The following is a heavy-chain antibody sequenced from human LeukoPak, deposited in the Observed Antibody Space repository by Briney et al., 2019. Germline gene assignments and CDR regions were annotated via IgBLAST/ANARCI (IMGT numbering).Heavy chain of an antibody. CDR2: ISVYNDNT. CDR3: ARGVSSWYYGMDV. Sequence: ASVKVSCKASGYTFTTNGINWVRQAPGQGLEWMGWISVYNDNTYYTQKLQGRVTMTTDTSTSTAYMELGSLISDDTAVYYCARGVSSWYYGMDVWGQGTTVIVSS. D-gene: IGHD6-13*01. CDR1: GYTFTTNG. V-gene: IGHV1-18*01. J-gene: IGHJ6*02.